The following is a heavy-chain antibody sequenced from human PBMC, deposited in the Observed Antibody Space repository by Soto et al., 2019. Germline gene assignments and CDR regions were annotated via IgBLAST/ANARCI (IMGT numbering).Heavy chain of an antibody. V-gene: IGHV1-69*13. CDR2: IIPMFGTP. CDR1: GYSFTNND. D-gene: IGHD4-4*01. J-gene: IGHJ4*02. CDR3: ATSEGRDDYSFAY. Sequence: SSVKVSCKAAGYSFTNNDVSWVRQAPGQGLEWMGGIIPMFGTPQYAEKFQDRVTITADESTGTAYLELSSLTSEDTAVYYCATSEGRDDYSFAYRVPGSLVTVSA.